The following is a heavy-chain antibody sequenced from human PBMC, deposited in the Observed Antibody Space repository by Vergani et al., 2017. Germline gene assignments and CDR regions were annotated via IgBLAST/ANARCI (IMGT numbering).Heavy chain of an antibody. Sequence: QVQLVESGGGVVQPGRSLRLSCAASGFTFTRYGMHWVRQAPGKGLEWVAVISYEGSIKYYADSVKGRFTIARDNSKNTLYLQMNSLRAEDTTLYYCAKYFGETITFFDCCGQGTLVTVSS. CDR2: ISYEGSIK. CDR1: GFTFTRYG. CDR3: AKYFGETITFFDC. J-gene: IGHJ4*02. D-gene: IGHD3-3*01. V-gene: IGHV3-30*18.